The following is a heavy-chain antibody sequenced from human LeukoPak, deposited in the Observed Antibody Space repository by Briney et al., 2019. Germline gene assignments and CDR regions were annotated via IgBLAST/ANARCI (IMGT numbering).Heavy chain of an antibody. Sequence: SETLSLTCTVSGVXINSHYWSWIRQPAGKGLEWIGRIYISGSTNYNSSLQSRVTMSVDTSKNQFSLKLSSVTAADTAVYYCARALNPLPGTYYFDYWGQGTLVTVSS. CDR1: GVXINSHY. CDR2: IYISGST. J-gene: IGHJ4*02. CDR3: ARALNPLPGTYYFDY. D-gene: IGHD2-15*01. V-gene: IGHV4-4*07.